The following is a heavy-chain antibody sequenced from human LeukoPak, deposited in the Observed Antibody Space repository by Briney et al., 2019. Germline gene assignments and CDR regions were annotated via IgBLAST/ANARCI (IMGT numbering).Heavy chain of an antibody. J-gene: IGHJ4*02. CDR1: GYTFTGYY. V-gene: IGHV1-2*02. CDR3: ARDIWFGEPPFDY. Sequence: ASVKVSCKASGYTFTGYYMHWVRQAPGQGLEWMGWINPYTGDTNYAQNFQGRVTMTRDTSISTAYMELSRLRSDDTAVYYCARDIWFGEPPFDYWGQGTLVTVSS. CDR2: INPYTGDT. D-gene: IGHD3-10*01.